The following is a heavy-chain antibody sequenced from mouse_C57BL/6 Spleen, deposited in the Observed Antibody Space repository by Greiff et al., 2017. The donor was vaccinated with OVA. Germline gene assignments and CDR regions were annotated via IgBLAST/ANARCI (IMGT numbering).Heavy chain of an antibody. CDR3: ARVDYDYDDGMDY. CDR2: ISDGGSYT. D-gene: IGHD2-4*01. Sequence: EVKLVESGGGLVKPGGSLKLSCAASGFTFSSYAMSWVRQTPEKRLEWVATISDGGSYTYYPDNVKGRFTISRDNAKNNLYLQMSHLKSEDTAMYYCARVDYDYDDGMDYWGQGTSVTVSS. CDR1: GFTFSSYA. J-gene: IGHJ4*01. V-gene: IGHV5-4*03.